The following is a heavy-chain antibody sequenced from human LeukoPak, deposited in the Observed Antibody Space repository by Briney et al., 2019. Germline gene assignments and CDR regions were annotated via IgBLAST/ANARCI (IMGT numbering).Heavy chain of an antibody. D-gene: IGHD3-3*01. CDR3: ARSSSITIFGVINWFDP. V-gene: IGHV4-4*07. CDR2: ISTTGGA. CDR1: GGSTSSYY. J-gene: IGHJ5*02. Sequence: ASETLSLTCTVSGGSTSSYYWSWIRQSAGKGLEWIGRISTTGGASYNPSLKSRHTMSVDTSKNQFSLTLSYVTAADTAVYYCARSSSITIFGVINWFDPWGQGTLVTVSS.